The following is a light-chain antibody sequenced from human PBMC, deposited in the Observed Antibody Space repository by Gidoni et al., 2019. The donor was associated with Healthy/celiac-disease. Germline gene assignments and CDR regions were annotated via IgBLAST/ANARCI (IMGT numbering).Light chain of an antibody. CDR3: MQAIKTPRT. V-gene: IGKV2-28*01. CDR2: LGS. Sequence: DLVMTQSPLFLPVTPGEPASIYCTSSQSILHSNGYNYLDWYLQKPGQSPQLLIYLGSNRASGVPDRFSGSGSGTDFTLKISRVEAEDVGVYYCMQAIKTPRTFGQGTKVEIK. J-gene: IGKJ1*01. CDR1: QSILHSNGYNY.